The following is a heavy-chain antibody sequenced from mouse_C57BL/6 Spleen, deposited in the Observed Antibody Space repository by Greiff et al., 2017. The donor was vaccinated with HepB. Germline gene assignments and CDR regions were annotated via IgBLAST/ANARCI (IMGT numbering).Heavy chain of an antibody. CDR3: ARDYSNYVGNAMDY. CDR2: ISDGGSYT. D-gene: IGHD2-5*01. J-gene: IGHJ4*01. CDR1: GFTFSSYA. V-gene: IGHV5-4*03. Sequence: EVKLMESGGGLVKPGGSLKLSCAASGFTFSSYAMSWVRQTPEKRLEWVATISDGGSYTYYPDNVKGRFTISRDNAKNNLYLQMIHLKSEDTAMYYCARDYSNYVGNAMDYWGQGTSVTVSS.